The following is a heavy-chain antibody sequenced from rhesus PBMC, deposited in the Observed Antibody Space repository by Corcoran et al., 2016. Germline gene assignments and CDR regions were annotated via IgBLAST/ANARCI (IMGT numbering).Heavy chain of an antibody. D-gene: IGHD7-45*01. CDR2: ISYSGST. J-gene: IGHJ4*01. CDR3: AREWGGDY. CDR1: GYSISSGYG. Sequence: QLQLQESGPGLVKPSETLSLTCAVSGYSISSGYGWSWIRQPPGKGLEWIGYISYSGSTSDNPSLKSRVTISRDTSKNQFSLKLSSVTAADTAVYYCAREWGGDYWGQGVLVTVSS. V-gene: IGHV4-122*02.